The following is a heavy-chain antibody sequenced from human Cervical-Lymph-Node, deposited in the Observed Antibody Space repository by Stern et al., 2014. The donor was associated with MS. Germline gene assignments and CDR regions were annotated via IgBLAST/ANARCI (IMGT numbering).Heavy chain of an antibody. CDR3: PTSTYGLVH. CDR2: IVPFFGTP. Sequence: QVQLGQSGPEVEKPGASVKVSCKAAGDTFGSYGISWVRQAPGQGLGWMGRIVPFFGTPIYAQKFQGRITMTADESTTTVYMVLTSLSVEDTGVYYRPTSTYGLVHWGQGTLVTVSS. V-gene: IGHV1-69*18. CDR1: GDTFGSYG. D-gene: IGHD3-10*01. J-gene: IGHJ4*02.